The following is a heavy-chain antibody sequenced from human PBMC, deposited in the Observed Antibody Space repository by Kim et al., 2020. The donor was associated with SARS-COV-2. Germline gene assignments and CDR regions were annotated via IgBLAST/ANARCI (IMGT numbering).Heavy chain of an antibody. CDR3: LASVDAWGY. CDR2: IRSDGSSI. CDR1: GFSISDYD. Sequence: GGSLRLSCATSGFSISDYDMSWVRQAPGKGLEWISHIRSDGSSIYYADSVKGRFTISTDNAKNSLFLQMNSLKVADTAVYYCLASVDAWGYWGQGTVVTVSS. V-gene: IGHV3-11*01. D-gene: IGHD3-16*01. J-gene: IGHJ4*02.